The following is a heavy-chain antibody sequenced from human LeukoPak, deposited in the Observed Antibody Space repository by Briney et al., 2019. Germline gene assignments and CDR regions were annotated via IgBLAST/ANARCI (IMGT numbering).Heavy chain of an antibody. Sequence: GASVKVSCKASGYTFTSYDINWVRQATGQGLEWMGWMNPNSGNTGYAQKFQGRVTMTRNTSISTAYMELSSLRSEDTAVYYCARGSTWRDIVVVPAAIAFDIWGQGTMVTVSS. CDR3: ARGSTWRDIVVVPAAIAFDI. CDR1: GYTFTSYD. D-gene: IGHD2-2*02. V-gene: IGHV1-8*01. CDR2: MNPNSGNT. J-gene: IGHJ3*02.